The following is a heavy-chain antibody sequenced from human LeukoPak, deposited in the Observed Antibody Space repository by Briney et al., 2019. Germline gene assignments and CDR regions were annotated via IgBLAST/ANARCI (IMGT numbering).Heavy chain of an antibody. V-gene: IGHV3-66*01. CDR2: IYSGGST. CDR3: ARGGPGSGPASRPYYDFWSGSPTFDY. Sequence: GGSLRLSCAASGFTVSSNYMSWVRQAPGKGLEWVSVIYSGGSTYYADSVKGRFTISRDNAKNSLYLQMNSLRAEDTAVYYCARGGPGSGPASRPYYDFWSGSPTFDYWGQGTLVTVSS. D-gene: IGHD3-3*01. J-gene: IGHJ4*02. CDR1: GFTVSSNY.